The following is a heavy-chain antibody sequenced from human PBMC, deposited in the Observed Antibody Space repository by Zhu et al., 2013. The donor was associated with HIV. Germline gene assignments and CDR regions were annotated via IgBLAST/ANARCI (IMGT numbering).Heavy chain of an antibody. CDR2: ISGYNGNA. Sequence: QVQLVQSGAEVKKPGASVKVSCKASGYTFTSYYMHWVRQAPGQGLEWMGWISGYNGNANYAQKFQGRITMTTDPVTSTVSMELRSLSSDDTAVYYCAREGDTTGYFYHYYGMDVWGQGTTVTVAS. V-gene: IGHV1-18*04. CDR1: GYTFTSYY. CDR3: AREGDTTGYFYHYYGMDV. D-gene: IGHD3-22*01. J-gene: IGHJ6*02.